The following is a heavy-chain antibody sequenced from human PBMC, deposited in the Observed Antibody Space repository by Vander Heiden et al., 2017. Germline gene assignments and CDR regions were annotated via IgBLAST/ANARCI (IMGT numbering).Heavy chain of an antibody. Sequence: EVQLLASGGGLVQPGGSLRLSCAASVFTFSSYAMSWVRQAPGKGLEWVSGISGSGGSTYYADSVKGRFTISRDNAKNTVYLQMNSLRAEDTAVYYCAKGRGYNFWSGPSYWGQGTLVTVSS. V-gene: IGHV3-23*01. D-gene: IGHD3-3*01. CDR1: VFTFSSYA. CDR2: ISGSGGST. J-gene: IGHJ4*02. CDR3: AKGRGYNFWSGPSY.